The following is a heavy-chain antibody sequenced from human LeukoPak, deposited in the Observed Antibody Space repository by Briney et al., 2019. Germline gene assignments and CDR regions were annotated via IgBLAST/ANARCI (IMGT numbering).Heavy chain of an antibody. D-gene: IGHD6-6*01. CDR3: ARGGSSLDY. V-gene: IGHV4-59*02. CDR1: GGSVSTYY. J-gene: IGHJ4*02. Sequence: SETLSLTCTVSGGSVSTYYWSWIRQPPGKGLEWIGYIYYTGTTDYNPSLNSRVTISIDTSKNQFSLRLSSVTAADTAVYYCARGGSSLDYWGQGALVTVSS. CDR2: IYYTGTT.